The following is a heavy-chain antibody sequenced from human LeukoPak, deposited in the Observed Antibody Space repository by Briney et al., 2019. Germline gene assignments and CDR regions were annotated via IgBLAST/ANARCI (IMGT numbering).Heavy chain of an antibody. CDR2: ISSTSSNI. V-gene: IGHV3-48*03. CDR3: ARGGAVRPDY. J-gene: IGHJ4*02. CDR1: GFTFSSYE. Sequence: GGSLRLSCAASGFTFSSYEMHWVRQAPGKGLEWVLYISSTSSNIAYADSVKGRFTISRDNVRNILYLHINSLRVEDSSLYYCARGGAVRPDYWGQGTLVIVSS. D-gene: IGHD6-6*01.